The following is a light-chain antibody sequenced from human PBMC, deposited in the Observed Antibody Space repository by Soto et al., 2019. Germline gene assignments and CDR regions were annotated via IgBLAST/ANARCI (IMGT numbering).Light chain of an antibody. Sequence: EIVLTQSPGTLSLSPGERATLSCMASQSVSSSYLAWYQQKPGQAPRLLIYGASSRATGIPDRFSGSGSGTDFTLTISRLVPEDFAVYYCQQRNSWPPITFGQGTRLEIK. CDR3: QQRNSWPPIT. CDR2: GAS. CDR1: QSVSSSY. V-gene: IGKV3D-20*02. J-gene: IGKJ5*01.